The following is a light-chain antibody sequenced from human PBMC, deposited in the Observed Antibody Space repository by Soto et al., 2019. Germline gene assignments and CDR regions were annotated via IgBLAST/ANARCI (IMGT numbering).Light chain of an antibody. Sequence: AIPMTQSPSSLSASVGDRVTITCRASQDIRNDLGWYQQKPGEAPQLLIYAASNLQSGVPSRLSGRGSGTDFTLTISSLQPEDFATYYCLHDYTYPRTFGQGTKVDIK. CDR2: AAS. CDR1: QDIRND. J-gene: IGKJ1*01. CDR3: LHDYTYPRT. V-gene: IGKV1-6*01.